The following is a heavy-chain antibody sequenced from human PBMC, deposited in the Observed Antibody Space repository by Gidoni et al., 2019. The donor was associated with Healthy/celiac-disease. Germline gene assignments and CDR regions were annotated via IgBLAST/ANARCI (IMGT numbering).Heavy chain of an antibody. CDR1: GVTFSSYG. J-gene: IGHJ5*02. CDR3: ARDLSGGSSWFDP. Sequence: QVRLVESGGGGVLPGRSPRLYWAAAGVTFSSYGRHWVCPAPGKGLEWVAVIWYDGSNKYYADSMKGRFNISRHNSKSTLYLQMNSLRAEDTAVYYCARDLSGGSSWFDPWGQGTLVTVSS. D-gene: IGHD2-15*01. CDR2: IWYDGSNK. V-gene: IGHV3-33*01.